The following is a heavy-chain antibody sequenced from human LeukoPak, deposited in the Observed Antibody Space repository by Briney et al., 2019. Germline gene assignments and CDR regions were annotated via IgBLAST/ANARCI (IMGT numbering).Heavy chain of an antibody. CDR2: INAKNGDT. CDR3: ARDPDRRGAFFDY. D-gene: IGHD3-10*01. V-gene: IGHV1-2*02. J-gene: IGHJ4*02. CDR1: GYIFIGYF. Sequence: GASVKVSCKTSGYIFIGYFIHWVRQAPGQGLEWMGWINAKNGDTNYAQKFQGGVTMTRDTSIRTVYMEVSRLRYDDTAVYYCARDPDRRGAFFDYWGQRTLVTVSS.